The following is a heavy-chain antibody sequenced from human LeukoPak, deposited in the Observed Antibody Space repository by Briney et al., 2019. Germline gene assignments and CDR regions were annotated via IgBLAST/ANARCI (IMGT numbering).Heavy chain of an antibody. CDR1: GDSVSSNSAA. V-gene: IGHV6-1*01. D-gene: IGHD4-17*01. CDR2: TYYRSKWYN. CDR3: ARGSGDYFPYCYYGMDV. Sequence: SQTLSLTCAISGDSVSSNSAAWNWIRQSPSRGLEWLGRTYYRSKWYNDYAVSVKSRITINPDTSKNQFSLQLNSVTPEDTAVYYCARGSGDYFPYCYYGMDVWGQGTTVTVSS. J-gene: IGHJ6*02.